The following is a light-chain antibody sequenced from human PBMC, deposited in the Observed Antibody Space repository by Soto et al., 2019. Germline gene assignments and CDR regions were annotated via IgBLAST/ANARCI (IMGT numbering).Light chain of an antibody. CDR2: DAS. Sequence: DIQMTQSPSTLSASVGDRVTITCRASQSISSWLAWYQQKPGKAPKLLIYDASSLESGVPSRFSGSGSGTEFTLTISSLQPDDFATYYCQQYNSVWSTFCPGTKVDIK. CDR1: QSISSW. V-gene: IGKV1-5*01. J-gene: IGKJ3*01. CDR3: QQYNSVWST.